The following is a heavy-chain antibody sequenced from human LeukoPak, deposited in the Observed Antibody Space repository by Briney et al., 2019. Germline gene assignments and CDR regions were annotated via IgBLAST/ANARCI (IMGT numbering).Heavy chain of an antibody. D-gene: IGHD3-3*01. CDR1: GGTFSSYA. J-gene: IGHJ5*02. V-gene: IGHV1-69*04. CDR3: ARDENYDFWSGYYADSDWFDP. CDR2: IIPILGIA. Sequence: GASVKVSCKASGGTFSSYAISWVRQAPGQGLEWMGRIIPILGIANYAQKFQGRVTVTTDTSTSTAYMELRSLRSDDTAVYYCARDENYDFWSGYYADSDWFDPWGQGTLVTVSS.